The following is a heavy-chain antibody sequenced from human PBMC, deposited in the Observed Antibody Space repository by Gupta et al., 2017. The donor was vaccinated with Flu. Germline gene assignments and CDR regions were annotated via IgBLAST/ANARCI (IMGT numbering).Heavy chain of an antibody. J-gene: IGHJ4*02. CDR2: ISSSGSTI. V-gene: IGHV3-48*03. D-gene: IGHD6-19*01. CDR1: GFTFSSYE. CDR3: ARDFRKYSSGWLGYFDY. Sequence: EVQLVESGGGLVQPGGSLRLSCAASGFTFSSYEMNWVRQAPGKGLEWVSYISSSGSTIYYADSVKGRFTISRDNAKNSLYLQMNSLRAEDTAVYYCARDFRKYSSGWLGYFDYWGQGTLVTVSS.